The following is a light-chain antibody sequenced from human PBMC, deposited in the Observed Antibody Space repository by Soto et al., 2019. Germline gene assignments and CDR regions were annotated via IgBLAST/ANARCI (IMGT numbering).Light chain of an antibody. CDR2: DVS. J-gene: IGLJ1*01. V-gene: IGLV2-14*03. CDR1: RSDVGAYNY. Sequence: QSVLTRPASVSGSPGQSITISCTGTRSDVGAYNYVSWYQHHPGKVPRLMIFDVSNRPSGVSNRFSGSRSGNTASLTISGLQAEDEADYYCCSYSRSSPYVFGAGTKVTVL. CDR3: CSYSRSSPYV.